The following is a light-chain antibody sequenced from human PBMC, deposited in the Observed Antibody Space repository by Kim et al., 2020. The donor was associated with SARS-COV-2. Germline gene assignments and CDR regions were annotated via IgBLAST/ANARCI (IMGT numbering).Light chain of an antibody. Sequence: ASVGDRVNISCRASQTITLYLNWYQQKPGKAPKLLIYSASTLQSGVPSRFSGIGFGTEFTLTISSLQPDDFATYYCQQTYGTPWTFGQGTKVDIK. J-gene: IGKJ1*01. CDR3: QQTYGTPWT. CDR2: SAS. V-gene: IGKV1-39*01. CDR1: QTITLY.